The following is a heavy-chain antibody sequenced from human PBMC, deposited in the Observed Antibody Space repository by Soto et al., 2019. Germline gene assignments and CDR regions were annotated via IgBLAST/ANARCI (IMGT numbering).Heavy chain of an antibody. CDR3: ARADVAGDYYYCYMDV. D-gene: IGHD6-19*01. J-gene: IGHJ6*03. V-gene: IGHV1-8*01. CDR1: GYTFTSYD. CDR2: MNPNSGNT. Sequence: QVQLVQSGAEVKKPGASVKVSCKASGYTFTSYDINWVRQATGQGLEWMGWMNPNSGNTGHAQKCQGRVTITRNTCISTAYMELSSLRSEYTAVYYCARADVAGDYYYCYMDVWGKGCTVAVAS.